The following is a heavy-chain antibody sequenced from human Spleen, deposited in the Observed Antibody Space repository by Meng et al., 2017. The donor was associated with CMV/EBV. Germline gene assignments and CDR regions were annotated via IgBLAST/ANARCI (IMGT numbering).Heavy chain of an antibody. CDR2: INPNSGGT. CDR1: GGTFSTYN. J-gene: IGHJ6*02. D-gene: IGHD6-13*01. CDR3: ARGDAGSNYYGMDV. Sequence: ASVKVSCKASGGTFSTYNINWVRQAPGQGLEWMGWINPNSGGTNYAQKFQGRVTMTRDTSISTAYMDLSRLRSDDTAVFYCARGDAGSNYYGMDVWGQGTTVTVSS. V-gene: IGHV1-2*02.